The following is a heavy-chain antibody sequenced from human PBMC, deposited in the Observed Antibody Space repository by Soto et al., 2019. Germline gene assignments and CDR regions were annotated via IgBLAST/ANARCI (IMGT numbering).Heavy chain of an antibody. CDR3: AKATPNSSGWGNYFDY. J-gene: IGHJ4*02. V-gene: IGHV3-30*18. CDR2: ISYDGSNK. D-gene: IGHD6-19*01. Sequence: GGSLRLSCAASGFTFSSYGMHWVRQAPGKGLEWVAVISYDGSNKYYADSVKGRFTISRDNPKNTLYLQMNSLRAEDTAVYYCAKATPNSSGWGNYFDYWGQGTLVTVSS. CDR1: GFTFSSYG.